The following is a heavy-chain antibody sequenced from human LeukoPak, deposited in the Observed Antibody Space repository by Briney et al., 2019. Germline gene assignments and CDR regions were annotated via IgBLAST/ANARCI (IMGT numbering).Heavy chain of an antibody. CDR1: GFTFSTYA. CDR3: ARDMYSSGWYADY. V-gene: IGHV3-23*01. CDR2: FTGSGGRT. Sequence: PGGSLRLSCAASGFTFSTYAMSWVRQAPGKGLEWVSGFTGSGGRTFYADSAKGRFIISKDNSRNTLYLQMNSLTADDTAVYYCARDMYSSGWYADYWGQGTPVTVSS. D-gene: IGHD6-19*01. J-gene: IGHJ4*02.